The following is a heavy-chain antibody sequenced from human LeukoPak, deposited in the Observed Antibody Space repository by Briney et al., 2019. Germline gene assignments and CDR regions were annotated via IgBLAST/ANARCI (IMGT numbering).Heavy chain of an antibody. Sequence: PSETLSLTCTVSGGSIGSNNYYWGWIRQPPGKGLEWIGSVYYSGNTYYNPSLKSRVTISVDTSKNQFSLKLSSVTAADTAVYYCAGISGYDLYFDYWGQGTLVTVSS. CDR3: AGISGYDLYFDY. D-gene: IGHD5-12*01. V-gene: IGHV4-39*01. CDR1: GGSIGSNNYY. J-gene: IGHJ4*02. CDR2: VYYSGNT.